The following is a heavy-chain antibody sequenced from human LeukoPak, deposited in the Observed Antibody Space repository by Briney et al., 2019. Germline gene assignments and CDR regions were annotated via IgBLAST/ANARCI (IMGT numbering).Heavy chain of an antibody. D-gene: IGHD6-13*01. CDR3: ARFRIAAAGTTDWFDP. CDR1: GFTFSSYA. CDR2: ISYDGSNK. Sequence: PGGSLRLSCAASGFTFSSYAMHWVRQAPGKGLEWVAVISYDGSNKYYADSVKGRFTISRDNSKNTLYLQMNSLRAEDTAVYYCARFRIAAAGTTDWFDPWGQGTLVTVSS. V-gene: IGHV3-30-3*01. J-gene: IGHJ5*02.